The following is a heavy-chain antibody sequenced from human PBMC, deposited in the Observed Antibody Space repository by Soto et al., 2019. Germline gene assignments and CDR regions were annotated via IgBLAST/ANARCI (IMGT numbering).Heavy chain of an antibody. CDR1: GYTFTSYG. CDR3: ARVKTRGYHNWFDP. CDR2: ISAYNGNT. Sequence: QVPLVQSGAEVKKPGASVKVSCKASGYTFTSYGISWVRQAPGQGLEWMGWISAYNGNTNYAQKFQGRVTMTTATSTSTADVELRSLRSDATAVYYCARVKTRGYHNWFDPWGQGTLVTVSS. D-gene: IGHD3-22*01. V-gene: IGHV1-18*01. J-gene: IGHJ5*02.